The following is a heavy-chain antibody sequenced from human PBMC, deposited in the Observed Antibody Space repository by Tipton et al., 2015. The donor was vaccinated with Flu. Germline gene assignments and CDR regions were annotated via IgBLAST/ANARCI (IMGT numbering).Heavy chain of an antibody. D-gene: IGHD3-10*01. CDR3: AKDGGSGSGLHY. Sequence: SRDNSKNTLYLQMNSLRAEDTAVYYCAKDGGSGSGLHYWGQGTLVTVSS. V-gene: IGHV3-30*02. J-gene: IGHJ4*02.